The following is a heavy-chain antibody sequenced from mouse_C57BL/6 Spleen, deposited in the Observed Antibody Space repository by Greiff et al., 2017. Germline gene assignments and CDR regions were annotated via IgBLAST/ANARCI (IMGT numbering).Heavy chain of an antibody. CDR3: ARGESTMVTTNSLYYYAMDD. CDR1: GYTFTSYW. Sequence: QVQLQQPGAELVMPGASVKLSCKASGYTFTSYWMHWVKQRPGQGLEWIGEIDPSDSYTNYNQKFKGKSTLTVDKSSSTAYMQLSSLTSEDSAVYYCARGESTMVTTNSLYYYAMDDWGQGTSVTVAS. J-gene: IGHJ4*01. CDR2: IDPSDSYT. V-gene: IGHV1-69*01. D-gene: IGHD2-2*01.